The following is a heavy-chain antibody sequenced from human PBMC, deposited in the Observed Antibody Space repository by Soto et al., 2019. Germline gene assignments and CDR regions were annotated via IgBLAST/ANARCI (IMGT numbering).Heavy chain of an antibody. J-gene: IGHJ6*02. V-gene: IGHV6-1*01. CDR1: GDSVSSNSAA. Sequence: SQTLSLTCAISGDSVSSNSAAWNWIWQSPSRGLEWLGRTYYRSKWYNDYAVSVKSRITINPDTSKNQFSLQLNSVTPEDTAVYYCARNQHQYSNSWYRPQYYYYGMDVWGQGTTVTVSS. D-gene: IGHD6-13*01. CDR3: ARNQHQYSNSWYRPQYYYYGMDV. CDR2: TYYRSKWYN.